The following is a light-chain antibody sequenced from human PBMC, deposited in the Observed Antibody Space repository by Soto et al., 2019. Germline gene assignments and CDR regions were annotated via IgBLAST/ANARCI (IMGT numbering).Light chain of an antibody. CDR3: SAYAVRRVV. V-gene: IGLV2-8*01. CDR2: EVS. J-gene: IGLJ2*01. CDR1: SSDVGANKY. Sequence: QSVLTQPPSASGSPGQSVTISCTGTSSDVGANKYVSWYQQHPGKAPKLMIYEVSKRPSGVRDRCSGSKSGNTASLTVSGLHAEDEADYDSSAYAVRRVVFGRGTKLTVL.